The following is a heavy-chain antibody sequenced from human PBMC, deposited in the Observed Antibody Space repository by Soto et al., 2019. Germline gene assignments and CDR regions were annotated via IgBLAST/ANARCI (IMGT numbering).Heavy chain of an antibody. CDR2: IYTGGST. D-gene: IGHD1-26*01. V-gene: IGHV4-4*07. Sequence: SETLSLTCTVSGGFISTYFWSWIRQPAGKGLQWIGHIYTGGSTNYNPSLKSRVTMSVDTSKNQFSLKLSSVTAADTAVYYCARDLGGPIVGATEGWFDTWGQGTLVTVSS. J-gene: IGHJ5*02. CDR1: GGFISTYF. CDR3: ARDLGGPIVGATEGWFDT.